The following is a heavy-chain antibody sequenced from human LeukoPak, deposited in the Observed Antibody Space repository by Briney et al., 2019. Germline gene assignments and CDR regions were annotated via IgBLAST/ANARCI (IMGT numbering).Heavy chain of an antibody. CDR1: GLSISGQW. D-gene: IGHD3-16*02. V-gene: IGHV3-7*01. J-gene: IGHJ4*02. CDR3: GYTNNFYH. CDR2: IKHDGSEE. Sequence: GGSQRLSCVASGLSISGQWMNWVRQAPGQGLEWVANIKHDGSEEYYVDSVKGRFTISRDDGRNSVSLQMNSVRAEDTAVYYCGYTNNFYHWGQGTLVVVSS.